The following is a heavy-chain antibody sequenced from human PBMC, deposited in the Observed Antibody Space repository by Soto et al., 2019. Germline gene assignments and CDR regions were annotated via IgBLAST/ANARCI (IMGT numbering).Heavy chain of an antibody. V-gene: IGHV1-69*13. CDR2: IIPIFGTA. CDR1: GGTFSSYA. CDR3: AREYGNYYGSGSYYNTFDY. D-gene: IGHD3-10*01. J-gene: IGHJ4*02. Sequence: WASVKVSCKASGGTFSSYAISWVRQAPGQGLEWMGGIIPIFGTANYAQKFQGRVTITADESTSTAYMELSSLRSEDTAVYYCAREYGNYYGSGSYYNTFDYWGQGTLVTVYS.